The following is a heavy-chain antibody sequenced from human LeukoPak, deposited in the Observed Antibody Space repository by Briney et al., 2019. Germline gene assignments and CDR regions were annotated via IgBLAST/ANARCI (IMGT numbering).Heavy chain of an antibody. V-gene: IGHV3-30*18. D-gene: IGHD6-13*01. Sequence: PGGSLRLSCAASGFTFSSYGMHWVRQAPGKGLEWVAVISYDGSNKYYADSVKGRFTISRDNSKNTLYLQMNSLRAEDTAVYYCAKDHSSSWLAPFGYWGQGTLVTVSS. CDR2: ISYDGSNK. J-gene: IGHJ4*02. CDR3: AKDHSSSWLAPFGY. CDR1: GFTFSSYG.